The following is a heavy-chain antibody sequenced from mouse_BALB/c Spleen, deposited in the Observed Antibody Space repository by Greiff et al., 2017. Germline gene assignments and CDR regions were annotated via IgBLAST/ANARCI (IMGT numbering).Heavy chain of an antibody. Sequence: DVKLVESGGGLVQPGGSRKLSCAASGFTFSDYGMAWVRQAPGKGPEWVAFISNLAYSIYYADTVTGRFTISRENAKNTLYLEMSSLRSEDTAMYYCARSTMITYYFDYGGQGTTLTGSS. CDR1: GFTFSDYG. CDR2: ISNLAYSI. CDR3: ARSTMITYYFDY. J-gene: IGHJ2*01. D-gene: IGHD2-4*01. V-gene: IGHV5-15*02.